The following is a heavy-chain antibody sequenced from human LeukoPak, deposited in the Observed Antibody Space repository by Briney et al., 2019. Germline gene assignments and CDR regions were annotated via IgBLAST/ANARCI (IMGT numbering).Heavy chain of an antibody. CDR3: ATNRVGGSGYGIDY. CDR1: GYTFTDYY. J-gene: IGHJ4*02. Sequence: ATVKISCKVSGYTFTDYYMHWVQQAPGKGLEWMGLVDPEDGETIYAEKFQGRVTITADTSTDTDYMELSSLRSEDTAVYYCATNRVGGSGYGIDYWGQGTLVTVSS. CDR2: VDPEDGET. D-gene: IGHD3-22*01. V-gene: IGHV1-69-2*01.